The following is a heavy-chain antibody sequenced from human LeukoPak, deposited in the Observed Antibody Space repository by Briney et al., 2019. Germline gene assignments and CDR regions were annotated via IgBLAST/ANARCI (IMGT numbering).Heavy chain of an antibody. J-gene: IGHJ4*02. CDR3: ARDWNYVDY. Sequence: GGSLRLSWAPCGFTFSSYWMHWVRQAPGKGLVWVSRINSDGSSTSYADSVKGRFTISRDNAKNTLYLQMNSLRVEDTAVYYCARDWNYVDYWGQGTPVTVSS. CDR1: GFTFSSYW. CDR2: INSDGSST. D-gene: IGHD1-1*01. V-gene: IGHV3-74*01.